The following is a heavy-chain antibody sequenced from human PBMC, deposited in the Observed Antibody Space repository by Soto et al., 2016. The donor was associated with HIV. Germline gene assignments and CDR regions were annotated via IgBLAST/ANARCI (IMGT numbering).Heavy chain of an antibody. Sequence: VQLQESGPGLVKPSETLSLICAVSSYSISSGYYWGWIRQPPGKGLEWIGSIYHSGGTYYNPSLRSRVTISVSTSKNQFSLKLRSVTAADTAVYYCARINTYYYDSSGYDGDYNWFDPWGPGEPLVHRLL. V-gene: IGHV4-38-2*01. J-gene: IGHJ5*02. D-gene: IGHD3-22*01. CDR2: IYHSGGT. CDR1: SYSISSGYY. CDR3: ARINTYYYDSSGYDGDYNWFDP.